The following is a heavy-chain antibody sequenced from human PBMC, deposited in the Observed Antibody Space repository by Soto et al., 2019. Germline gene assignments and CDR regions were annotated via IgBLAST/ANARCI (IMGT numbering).Heavy chain of an antibody. CDR1: GFSLSTSGVG. V-gene: IGHV2-5*02. Sequence: SGPTLVKPTQTLTLTCTFSGFSLSTSGVGVGWLRQPPGKALEWLALIYWDDDKRYSPSLKTRLTITKDTSKNQVVLTMTNMDPVDTATYYCAHRRSRFGVSSPSHFDYWGQGTLVTVSS. CDR2: IYWDDDK. D-gene: IGHD6-6*01. CDR3: AHRRSRFGVSSPSHFDY. J-gene: IGHJ4*02.